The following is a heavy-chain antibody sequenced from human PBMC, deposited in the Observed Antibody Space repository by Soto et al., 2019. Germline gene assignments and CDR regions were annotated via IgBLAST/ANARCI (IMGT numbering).Heavy chain of an antibody. J-gene: IGHJ3*02. Sequence: LSLTCSVSGDSISSYFKNWIRQAPGKGLEWIGCIYGSGDANYNPSLKSRVTISLDTSKKQFSLKLSSVTAADTAVYYCVSSRTAVFGDALDIWALGTMVTVSS. V-gene: IGHV4-59*03. CDR2: IYGSGDA. CDR1: GDSISSYF. D-gene: IGHD2-21*02. CDR3: VSSRTAVFGDALDI.